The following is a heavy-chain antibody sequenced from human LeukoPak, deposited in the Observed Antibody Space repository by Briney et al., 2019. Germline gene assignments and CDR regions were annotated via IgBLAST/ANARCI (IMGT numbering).Heavy chain of an antibody. CDR2: IYSGDNT. J-gene: IGHJ6*03. CDR3: ARDPDNFEPNYMDV. Sequence: GGSLRLSCAASGFTVSSNYMSWVRQAPGKGLEWVSVIYSGDNTYYADSVKGRFTVSRDISKNTLYLQMNSLRAEDTAVYYCARDPDNFEPNYMDVWGKGTTVTVSS. V-gene: IGHV3-66*01. CDR1: GFTVSSNY. D-gene: IGHD1-14*01.